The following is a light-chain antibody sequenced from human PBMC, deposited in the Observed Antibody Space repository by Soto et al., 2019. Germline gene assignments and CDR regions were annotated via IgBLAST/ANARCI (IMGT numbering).Light chain of an antibody. CDR3: QQSSRTPYT. CDR2: AAS. V-gene: IGKV1-39*01. J-gene: IGKJ2*01. Sequence: DIQMTQSPSSLSASVGDRVTITCRASQNIRIYLNWYQQKPGKAPKLLIYAASTLQSGVPSRFSGSGSGTDFTLTISSLQPEDFAAYYCQQSSRTPYTFGQGTKLKIK. CDR1: QNIRIY.